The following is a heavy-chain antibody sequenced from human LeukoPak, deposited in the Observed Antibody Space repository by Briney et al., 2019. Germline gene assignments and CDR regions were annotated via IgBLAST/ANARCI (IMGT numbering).Heavy chain of an antibody. CDR2: ISDSSSDI. Sequence: GGSLRLSCAASGFTFSTYTMNWVRQAPGKGREWVSSISDSSSDIYYADSVKGRFSISRDNAKNSLYLPLNRLRAEDTAVYYCVRESYTTVPPTIAVAGHEYWGQGTLVTVSS. J-gene: IGHJ4*02. CDR1: GFTFSTYT. V-gene: IGHV3-21*01. CDR3: VRESYTTVPPTIAVAGHEY. D-gene: IGHD6-19*01.